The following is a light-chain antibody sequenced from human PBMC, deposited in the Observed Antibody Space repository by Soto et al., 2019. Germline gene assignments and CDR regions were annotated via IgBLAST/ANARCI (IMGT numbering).Light chain of an antibody. V-gene: IGKV2D-29*02. Sequence: DIVLTQTPLSLPVIPGEPASISCKSSQSLLHITGETFLFWYLQKPGQSPQLLIYEVSTRVSGVPDRFSGSGSGTDFTLEISRVETDDVGIYYCMQSTQLPPTFGQGTRLEIK. J-gene: IGKJ5*01. CDR2: EVS. CDR3: MQSTQLPPT. CDR1: QSLLHITGETF.